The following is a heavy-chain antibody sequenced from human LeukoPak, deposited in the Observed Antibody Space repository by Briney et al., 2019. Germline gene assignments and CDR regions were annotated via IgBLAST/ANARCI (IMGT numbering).Heavy chain of an antibody. V-gene: IGHV3-33*08. Sequence: GGSLRLSCAASGFTFSRYGMHWVRQAPGKGLEWVAVIWYDGSNKYYADFVKGRFTISRDNSKNTLYLQMNSLRAEDTAVYYCVRGRPPGAFDIWGQGTMVTVSS. CDR1: GFTFSRYG. D-gene: IGHD6-6*01. CDR2: IWYDGSNK. CDR3: VRGRPPGAFDI. J-gene: IGHJ3*02.